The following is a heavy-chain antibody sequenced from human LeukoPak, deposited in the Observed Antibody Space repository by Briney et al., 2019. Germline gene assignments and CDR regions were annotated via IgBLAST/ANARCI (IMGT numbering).Heavy chain of an antibody. V-gene: IGHV1-2*02. D-gene: IGHD6-13*01. CDR1: GGTFSSYA. J-gene: IGHJ6*02. CDR2: INPNSGGT. CDR3: ARDRVTSSSWHYYYYYGMDV. Sequence: ASVKVSCKASGGTFSSYAISWVRQAPGQGLEWMGWINPNSGGTNYAQKFQGRVTMTRDTSISTAYMELSRLRSDDTAVYYCARDRVTSSSWHYYYYYGMDVWGQGTTVTVSS.